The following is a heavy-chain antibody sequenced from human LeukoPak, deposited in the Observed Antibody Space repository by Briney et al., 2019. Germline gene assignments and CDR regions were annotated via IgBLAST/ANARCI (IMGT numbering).Heavy chain of an antibody. CDR1: GFTVSSNY. CDR3: ARDSSIFPPRTGFDP. V-gene: IGHV4-39*07. Sequence: GSLRLSCAASGFTVSSNYMSWVRQPPGKGLEWIGSIYYSGSTYYNPSLKSRVTISVDTSKNQFSLKLSSVTAADTAVYYCARDSSIFPPRTGFDPWGQGTLVTVSS. D-gene: IGHD3-9*01. J-gene: IGHJ5*02. CDR2: IYYSGST.